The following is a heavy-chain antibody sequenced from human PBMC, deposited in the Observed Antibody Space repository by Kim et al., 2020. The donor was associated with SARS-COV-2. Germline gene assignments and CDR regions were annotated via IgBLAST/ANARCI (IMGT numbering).Heavy chain of an antibody. J-gene: IGHJ3*02. CDR1: GGSISSGDYY. Sequence: SETLSLTCTVSGGSISSGDYYWSWIRQPPGKGLEWIGYIYYSGSTYYNPSLKSRVTISVDTSKNQFSLKLSSVTAADTAVYYCASSFTILTGFYAFDIWGQGTMVTVSS. CDR2: IYYSGST. CDR3: ASSFTILTGFYAFDI. D-gene: IGHD3-9*01. V-gene: IGHV4-30-4*01.